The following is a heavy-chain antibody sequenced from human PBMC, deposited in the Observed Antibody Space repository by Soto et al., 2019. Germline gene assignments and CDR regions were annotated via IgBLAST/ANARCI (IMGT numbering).Heavy chain of an antibody. D-gene: IGHD5-12*01. V-gene: IGHV5-51*01. Sequence: PGESLKISCKGSGYSFTSYWISWVRQMPGKGLQWMGIIYADDSGTRYSPSFQGQVTISVDKSISTAYLQWSSLKASDTAIYYCARLEGWLRLEIARYSYYGMDAWGQGTTVTVSS. J-gene: IGHJ6*02. CDR1: GYSFTSYW. CDR2: IYADDSGT. CDR3: ARLEGWLRLEIARYSYYGMDA.